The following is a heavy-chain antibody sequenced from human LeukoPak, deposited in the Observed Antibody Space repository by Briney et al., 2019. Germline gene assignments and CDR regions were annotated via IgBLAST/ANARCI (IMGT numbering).Heavy chain of an antibody. V-gene: IGHV3-30*02. CDR1: GFTFDDYA. CDR3: AGLAADQLTGFDP. J-gene: IGHJ5*02. Sequence: GGSLRLSCAASGFTFDDYAMQWVRQAPGMGLEWVAFIRYDGGNTYYADSVKGRFTISRDNSKNTLYLQMNSLRAEDTAVYYCAGLAADQLTGFDPWGQGTLVTVSS. CDR2: IRYDGGNT. D-gene: IGHD6-13*01.